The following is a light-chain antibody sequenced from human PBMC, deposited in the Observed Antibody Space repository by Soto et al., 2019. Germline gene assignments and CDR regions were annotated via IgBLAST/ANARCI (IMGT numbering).Light chain of an antibody. J-gene: IGKJ2*01. Sequence: DIQMTQSPSPLSASVGDRVTITCRASQSITGWLAWYQQKPGTAPKLLIYDASSLESGVPSRFSGSESGTEFSLTISSLQPDDSATYYCQQYKSLYTFGQGTKVDIK. CDR1: QSITGW. V-gene: IGKV1-5*01. CDR2: DAS. CDR3: QQYKSLYT.